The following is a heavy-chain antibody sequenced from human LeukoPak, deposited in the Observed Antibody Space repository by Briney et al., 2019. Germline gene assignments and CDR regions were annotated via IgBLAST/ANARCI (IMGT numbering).Heavy chain of an antibody. D-gene: IGHD2-2*01. V-gene: IGHV3-23*01. CDR3: ARCTASCYANAFDV. J-gene: IGHJ3*01. CDR2: INGGGDAT. Sequence: GGSLRLSCATSGFTFNNNAMSWVRQAPGKRLEWVSAINGGGDATEYADSVKGRFTISRDNSKNTLYLQMNSLRPEDTAVHYCARCTASCYANAFDVWGQGTLLTVSS. CDR1: GFTFNNNA.